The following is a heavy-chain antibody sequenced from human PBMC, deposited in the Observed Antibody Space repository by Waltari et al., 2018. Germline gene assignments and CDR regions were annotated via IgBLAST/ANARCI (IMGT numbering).Heavy chain of an antibody. J-gene: IGHJ3*02. CDR3: ARSSGYQLLYGNRGAFDI. CDR1: GGSISSSY. Sequence: QVQLQESGPGLVKPSETLSLTCTVSGGSISSSYWSWIRQPPGKGLEWIGYIYYSGSTNYNPSLKSRVTISVDTSKNQFSLKLSSVTAADTAVYYCARSSGYQLLYGNRGAFDIWGQGTMVTVSS. V-gene: IGHV4-59*01. CDR2: IYYSGST. D-gene: IGHD2-2*02.